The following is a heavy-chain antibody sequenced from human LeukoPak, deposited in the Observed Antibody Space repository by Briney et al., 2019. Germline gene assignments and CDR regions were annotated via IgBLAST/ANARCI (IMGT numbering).Heavy chain of an antibody. J-gene: IGHJ4*02. CDR2: IIPIFGTA. V-gene: IGHV1-69*13. CDR1: GGTFSSYA. D-gene: IGHD2-2*01. Sequence: SVKVSCKASGGTFSSYAISWVRQDLGEGREWMGGIIPIFGTANYAQKLQGRVTITAAESTSTAYVELRSLRAEHTDVYYCARDQYQGFDYWGQGTLVTVSS. CDR3: ARDQYQGFDY.